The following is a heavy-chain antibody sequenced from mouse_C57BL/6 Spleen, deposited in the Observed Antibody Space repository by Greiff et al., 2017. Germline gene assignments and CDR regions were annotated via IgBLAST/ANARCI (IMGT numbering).Heavy chain of an antibody. Sequence: VQLQQPGAELVRPGTSVKLSCKASGYTFTSYWMPWVKQRPGQGLEWIGVIDPSDSYTNYNQKFKGKATLTVDTSSSPAYMQLSSLTYEASAVYYCARRDDYDGFDYWGQGTTLPVSS. V-gene: IGHV1-59*01. D-gene: IGHD2-4*01. CDR2: IDPSDSYT. CDR1: GYTFTSYW. CDR3: ARRDDYDGFDY. J-gene: IGHJ2*01.